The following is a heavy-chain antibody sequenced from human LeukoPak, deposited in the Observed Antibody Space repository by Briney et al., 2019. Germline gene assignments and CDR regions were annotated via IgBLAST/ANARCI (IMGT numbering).Heavy chain of an antibody. Sequence: GGSLRLSCAASGFTFSSYAMSWVRQAPGKGLEWVSAISGSGGSTYYADSVKGRFTISRDNSKNTLYLQMNSLRAEHTAVYYCANQLWFGELHVWGQGTLVTVSS. D-gene: IGHD3-10*01. CDR2: ISGSGGST. CDR3: ANQLWFGELHV. CDR1: GFTFSSYA. J-gene: IGHJ4*02. V-gene: IGHV3-23*01.